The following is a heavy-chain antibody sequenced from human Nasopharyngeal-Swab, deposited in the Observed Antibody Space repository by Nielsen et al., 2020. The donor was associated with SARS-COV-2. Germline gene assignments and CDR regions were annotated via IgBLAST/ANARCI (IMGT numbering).Heavy chain of an antibody. D-gene: IGHD3-3*01. V-gene: IGHV3-30*18. CDR2: ISYDGSNK. J-gene: IGHJ6*02. CDR1: GFTFSSYG. Sequence: GESLKISCAASGFTFSSYGMHWVRQAPGKGLEWVAVISYDGSNKYYADSVKGRFTISRDNSKNTLYLQMNSLRAEDTAVYYCAKCGSSDFWSGYYSGYYYYGMDVWGQGTTVTVSS. CDR3: AKCGSSDFWSGYYSGYYYYGMDV.